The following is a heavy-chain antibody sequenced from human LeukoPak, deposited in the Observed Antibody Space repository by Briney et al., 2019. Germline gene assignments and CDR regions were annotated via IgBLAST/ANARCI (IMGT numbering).Heavy chain of an antibody. V-gene: IGHV4-34*01. J-gene: IGHJ4*02. CDR2: INHSGST. CDR3: ARGSDYDSSGYPFDS. D-gene: IGHD3-22*01. CDR1: GGSFSGYY. Sequence: PSETLSLTCAVYGGSFSGYYWSWIRQPPGKGLEWIGEINHSGSTNYNPSLKSRVTISVDTSKNQFSLKLSSVTAADTAVYYCARGSDYDSSGYPFDSWGQGTLVTVSS.